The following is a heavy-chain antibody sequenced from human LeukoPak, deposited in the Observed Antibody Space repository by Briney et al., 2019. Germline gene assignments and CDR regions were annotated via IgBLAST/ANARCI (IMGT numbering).Heavy chain of an antibody. J-gene: IGHJ5*02. V-gene: IGHV4-59*08. CDR1: GGSISSYY. CDR3: ARTNYFGSGSYYPDL. CDR2: IYYSGST. D-gene: IGHD3-10*01. Sequence: PSEALSLTCTVSGGSISSYYWSWIRQPPGKGLEWIGYIYYSGSTDYNPSLESRGTISMDTSKNQFSLKLSSVTAADTAVYYCARTNYFGSGSYYPDLWGQGTLVTVSS.